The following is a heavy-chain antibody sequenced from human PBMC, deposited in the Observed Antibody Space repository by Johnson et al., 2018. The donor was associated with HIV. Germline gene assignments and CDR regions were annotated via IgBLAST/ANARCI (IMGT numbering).Heavy chain of an antibody. J-gene: IGHJ3*02. CDR3: ARERDTDMAGDAFDI. Sequence: VQLVESGGGLVQSGGSLRLSCAASGFTFSSYWMHWVRQGPGKGLVWVSRINSDGSSTRYADSVKGRFTISRDNAKNTLYLQMKSLRAEDTAVYYCARERDTDMAGDAFDIWGQGTMVTVSS. D-gene: IGHD5-18*01. CDR1: GFTFSSYW. CDR2: INSDGSST. V-gene: IGHV3-74*01.